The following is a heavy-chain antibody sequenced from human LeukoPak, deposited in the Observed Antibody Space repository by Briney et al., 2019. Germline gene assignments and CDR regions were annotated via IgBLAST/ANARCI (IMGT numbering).Heavy chain of an antibody. Sequence: GGSLRLSCAASGFTFSSYAMSWVRQAPGKGLEWVSVISGSGGTTYYADSVQGRSTISRDNSKNTLSLQMNSLRAEDTAIYYCAKDRSSTLWYFDYWGQGAQVTVSS. J-gene: IGHJ4*02. D-gene: IGHD2-2*01. CDR1: GFTFSSYA. V-gene: IGHV3-23*01. CDR2: ISGSGGTT. CDR3: AKDRSSTLWYFDY.